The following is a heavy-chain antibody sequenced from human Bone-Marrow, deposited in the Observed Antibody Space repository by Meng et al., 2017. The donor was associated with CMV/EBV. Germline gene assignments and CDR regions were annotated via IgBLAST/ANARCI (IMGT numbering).Heavy chain of an antibody. CDR1: GGSISSSRYY. J-gene: IGHJ4*02. D-gene: IGHD3-3*01. CDR2: IYYSGST. Sequence: SETLSLTCTVSGGSISSSRYYWGWIRQPPGKGLEWIGSIYYSGSTYYNPSLKSRVTISVDTSKNQFSLKLSSVTAADTAVYYCARNDFWSGYSPVYWGQGTLVTVSS. V-gene: IGHV4-39*01. CDR3: ARNDFWSGYSPVY.